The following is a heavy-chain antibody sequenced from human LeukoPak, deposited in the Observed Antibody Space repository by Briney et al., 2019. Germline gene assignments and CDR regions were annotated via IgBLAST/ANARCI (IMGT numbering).Heavy chain of an antibody. V-gene: IGHV3-30*02. J-gene: IGHJ4*02. Sequence: GGSLRLSCAASGFTFSSYGMHWVRQGPGKGLEWVAFIRYDGSNKYYADSVKGRFTISRDNSKNTLYLQMNSLRAEDTAVYYCAKGGVRQWLVFNSSGQGTLVTASS. CDR3: AKGGVRQWLVFNS. D-gene: IGHD6-19*01. CDR2: IRYDGSNK. CDR1: GFTFSSYG.